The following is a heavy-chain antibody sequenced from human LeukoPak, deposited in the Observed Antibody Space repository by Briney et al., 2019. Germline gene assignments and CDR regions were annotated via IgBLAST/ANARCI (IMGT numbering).Heavy chain of an antibody. Sequence: GGSLRFSCAASGSTLSSYEMHWVRQAPGKGLVWVSRINSDGSRTGYADSVKGRFTISRDNAKNTLYLQMNSLRAEDTAIYYCARELPREVTLDYWGQGTLVTVSS. CDR1: GSTLSSYE. D-gene: IGHD2-21*02. CDR2: INSDGSRT. CDR3: ARELPREVTLDY. V-gene: IGHV3-74*01. J-gene: IGHJ4*02.